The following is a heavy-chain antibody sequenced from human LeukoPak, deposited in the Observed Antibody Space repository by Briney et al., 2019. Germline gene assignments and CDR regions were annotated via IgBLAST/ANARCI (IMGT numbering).Heavy chain of an antibody. CDR1: GFTFSNYW. J-gene: IGHJ4*02. D-gene: IGHD7-27*01. CDR3: AKAGSNWGYFDY. Sequence: GGSLRLSCAASGFTFSNYWIHWVRQAPGKGLVWASLINSDGSYTKYADSVKGRFTISRDNSKNTLYLQMNSLRAEDTAVYYCAKAGSNWGYFDYWGQGTLVTVSS. CDR2: INSDGSYT. V-gene: IGHV3-74*03.